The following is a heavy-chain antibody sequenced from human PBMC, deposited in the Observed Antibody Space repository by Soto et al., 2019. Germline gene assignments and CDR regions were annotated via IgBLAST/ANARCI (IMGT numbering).Heavy chain of an antibody. CDR3: ARSGMITFGGVAFRDYGMDV. CDR1: GGSISSSNW. CDR2: IYHSRST. Sequence: SETLSLTCAVSGGSISSSNWWSWVRQPPGKGLEWIGEIYHSRSTNYNPSLKSRVTISVDKSKNQFSLKLGSVTAADTAVYYWARSGMITFGGVAFRDYGMDVWGQGTTVTVSS. J-gene: IGHJ6*02. D-gene: IGHD3-16*01. V-gene: IGHV4-4*02.